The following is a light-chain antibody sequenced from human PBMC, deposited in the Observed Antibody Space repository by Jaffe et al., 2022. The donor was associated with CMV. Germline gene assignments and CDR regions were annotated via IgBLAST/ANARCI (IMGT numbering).Light chain of an antibody. J-gene: IGLJ2*01. Sequence: QPALTQPPSVSGSPGQSVTISCAGTSRDVGGFNRVSWYQQSPGTAPKLIIYEVSNRPAGVSDRFSASKSGNTASLTISGLQVEDEADYYCSSYTSGSSIIVVFGGGTKLTVL. CDR1: SRDVGGFNR. CDR3: SSYTSGSSIIVV. V-gene: IGLV2-18*02. CDR2: EVS.